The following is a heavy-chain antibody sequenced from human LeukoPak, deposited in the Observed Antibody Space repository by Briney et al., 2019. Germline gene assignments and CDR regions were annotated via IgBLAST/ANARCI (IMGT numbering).Heavy chain of an antibody. J-gene: IGHJ4*02. D-gene: IGHD6-13*01. CDR3: ANLFSSSWSVGFDY. CDR1: GFAFGSYA. CDR2: IRYDGSNK. V-gene: IGHV3-30*02. Sequence: GTSLRLSCEATGFAFGSYAMHWVRQAPGKGLEWVAFIRYDGSNKYYADSVKGRFTISRDNSKNTLYLQMNSLRAEDTAVYYCANLFSSSWSVGFDYWGQGTLVTVSS.